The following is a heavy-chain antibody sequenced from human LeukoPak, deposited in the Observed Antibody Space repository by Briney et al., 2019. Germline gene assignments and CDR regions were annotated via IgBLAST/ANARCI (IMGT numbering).Heavy chain of an antibody. CDR2: IYYSGST. J-gene: IGHJ3*02. CDR3: ARGAFWSGYAFDI. CDR1: GGSFSGYY. D-gene: IGHD3-3*01. Sequence: SETLSLTCAVYGGSFSGYYWSWIRQPPGKGLEWIGYIYYSGSTYYNPSLKSRVTISVDTSKNQFSLKLSSVTAADTAVYYCARGAFWSGYAFDIWGQGTMVTVSS. V-gene: IGHV4-30-4*01.